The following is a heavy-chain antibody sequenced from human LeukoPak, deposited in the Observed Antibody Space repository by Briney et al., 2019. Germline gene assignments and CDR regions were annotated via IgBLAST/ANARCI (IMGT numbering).Heavy chain of an antibody. CDR2: IYYSGTS. CDR3: AKAAKYYYGSETYYYFDY. CDR1: GGSISSYY. Sequence: SETLSLTCTVSGGSISSYYWSWIRQPPGKGLEWIGYIYYSGTSNYNPSLKSRVTMSVDTSKGQFSLSLSSVTTADTAVYFCAKAAKYYYGSETYYYFDYWGQGILVTVSS. V-gene: IGHV4-59*01. D-gene: IGHD3-10*01. J-gene: IGHJ4*02.